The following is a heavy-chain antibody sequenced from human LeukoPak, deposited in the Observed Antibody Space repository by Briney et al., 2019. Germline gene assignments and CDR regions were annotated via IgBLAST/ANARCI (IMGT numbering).Heavy chain of an antibody. CDR2: INGDGSES. D-gene: IGHD2/OR15-2a*01. Sequence: GGSLRLSCAASGFTFNNYWMNWVRQAPGKGLEWVANINGDGSESHSVDSVKGRFTISRDNAKNSMYLQMNSLRAEDTAIYYCASRESSMSRSHWGHGTLVTVSS. J-gene: IGHJ4*01. V-gene: IGHV3-7*01. CDR1: GFTFNNYW. CDR3: ASRESSMSRSH.